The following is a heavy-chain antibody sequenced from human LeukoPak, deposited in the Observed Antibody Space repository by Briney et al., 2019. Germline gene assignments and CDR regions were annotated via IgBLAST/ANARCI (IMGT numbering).Heavy chain of an antibody. V-gene: IGHV4-34*01. Sequence: SETLSLTCAVYGGSFSGYYWSWIRQPPGKGLEWIGSIYYTGTTYQNPSLKSRVTISVEASKNQFSLKLSSVTAADTAVYYCARVGYSGSYHYWYFDLWGRGTLVTVSS. CDR2: IYYTGTT. CDR3: ARVGYSGSYHYWYFDL. CDR1: GGSFSGYY. D-gene: IGHD1-26*01. J-gene: IGHJ2*01.